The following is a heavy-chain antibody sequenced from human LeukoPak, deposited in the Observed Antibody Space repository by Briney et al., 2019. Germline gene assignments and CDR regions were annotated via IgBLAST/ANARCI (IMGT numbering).Heavy chain of an antibody. V-gene: IGHV4-38-2*01. Sequence: SETLSLTCAVSGYSISSGYYWGWIRQPPGKGLEWIGGIYHSVSTDYNPSLKSRVTISVDTSKNQFYLKLSSVTAADTAVYYCASEPGAFDYWGQGTLVTVYS. J-gene: IGHJ4*02. D-gene: IGHD7-27*01. CDR2: IYHSVST. CDR1: GYSISSGYY. CDR3: ASEPGAFDY.